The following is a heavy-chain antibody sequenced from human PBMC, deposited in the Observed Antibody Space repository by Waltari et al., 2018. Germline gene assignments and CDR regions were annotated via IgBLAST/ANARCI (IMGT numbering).Heavy chain of an antibody. CDR3: ARGRRYFIDYYYYMDV. CDR1: GGSFSGYY. J-gene: IGHJ6*03. Sequence: QVQLQQWGAGLLKPSETLSLTCAVYGGSFSGYYWSWIRQPPGKGLEWIGEINHSGSTNYNPSLNSRVTISVATSKNQFSLKLSSVTAADTAVYYCARGRRYFIDYYYYMDVWGKGTTVTVSS. CDR2: INHSGST. D-gene: IGHD1-20*01. V-gene: IGHV4-34*01.